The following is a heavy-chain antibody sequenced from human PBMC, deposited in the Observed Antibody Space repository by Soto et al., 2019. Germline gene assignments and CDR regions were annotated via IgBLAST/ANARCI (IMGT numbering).Heavy chain of an antibody. Sequence: GESLKISCKGSGYSFTSYWISWVRQMPGKGLEWMGRIDPSDSYTNYSPSFQGHVTISADKSISTAYLQWSSLKASDTAMYYCARHVPVPAAIRDNWFGPWGRGTLVTVSS. J-gene: IGHJ5*02. V-gene: IGHV5-10-1*01. CDR2: IDPSDSYT. CDR3: ARHVPVPAAIRDNWFGP. CDR1: GYSFTSYW. D-gene: IGHD2-2*02.